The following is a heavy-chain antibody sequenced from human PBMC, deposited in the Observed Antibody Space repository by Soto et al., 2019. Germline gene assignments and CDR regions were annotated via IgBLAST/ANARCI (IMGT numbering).Heavy chain of an antibody. V-gene: IGHV1-46*01. D-gene: IGHD3-3*01. Sequence: ASVKVSCKAPGDTFTSYYLNWVRQAPGQGLEWMGVINPHGGSTKYAQKFQGRITMTRDTSRSAVYMELSSLRSDDTAIYYCARSSGGNFGIIIEGSNWFDPWGQGTLVTVS. CDR1: GDTFTSYY. CDR3: ARSSGGNFGIIIEGSNWFDP. CDR2: INPHGGST. J-gene: IGHJ5*02.